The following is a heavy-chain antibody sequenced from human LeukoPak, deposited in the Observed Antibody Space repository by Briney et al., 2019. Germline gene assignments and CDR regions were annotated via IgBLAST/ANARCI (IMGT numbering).Heavy chain of an antibody. CDR3: ARDRTTIFGVVIGDY. J-gene: IGHJ4*02. CDR1: GFTFSSYS. V-gene: IGHV3-21*01. CDR2: ISSSSSYI. D-gene: IGHD3-3*01. Sequence: GGSLRLSCAASGFTFSSYSMNWVRQAPGKGLEWVSSISSSSSYIYYADSVKGRFTISRDNAKNSLYLQMNSLRAEGTAVYYCARDRTTIFGVVIGDYWGQGTLVTVSS.